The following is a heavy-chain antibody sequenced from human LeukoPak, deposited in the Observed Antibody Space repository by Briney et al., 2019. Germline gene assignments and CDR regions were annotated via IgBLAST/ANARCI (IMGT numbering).Heavy chain of an antibody. V-gene: IGHV1-8*01. CDR2: MNPNSGST. J-gene: IGHJ4*02. CDR3: ARRPYKYYDILTGSYRSEFEY. Sequence: GASVKVSCKASGYTFTNYDINWVRQATGQGLEWMGWMNPNSGSTGYAQKFQGRVTMTRNTSISTAYMELSSLRSEDTAVYYCARRPYKYYDILTGSYRSEFEYWGQGTLVTVSS. CDR1: GYTFTNYD. D-gene: IGHD3-9*01.